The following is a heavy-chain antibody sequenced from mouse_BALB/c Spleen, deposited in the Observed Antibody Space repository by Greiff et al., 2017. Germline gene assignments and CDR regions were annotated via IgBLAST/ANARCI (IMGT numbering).Heavy chain of an antibody. Sequence: QVQLKESGAELAKPGASVKMSCKASGYTFTSYWMHWVKQRPGQGLEWIGYINPSTGYTEYNQKFKDKATLTADKSSSTAYMQLSSLTSEDSAVYYCARPTAPFDYWGQGTTLTVSS. J-gene: IGHJ2*01. CDR2: INPSTGYT. V-gene: IGHV1-7*01. CDR3: ARPTAPFDY. CDR1: GYTFTSYW. D-gene: IGHD1-2*01.